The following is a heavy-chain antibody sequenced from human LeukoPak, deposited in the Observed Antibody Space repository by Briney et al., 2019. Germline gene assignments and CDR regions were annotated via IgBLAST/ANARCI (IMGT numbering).Heavy chain of an antibody. D-gene: IGHD6-19*01. V-gene: IGHV4-38-2*02. J-gene: IGHJ4*02. CDR3: ASGYSSGWAIDY. CDR1: GFSISSGYY. CDR2: INHSGST. Sequence: SETLSLTCTVSGFSISSGYYWGWIRQPPGKGLEWIGEINHSGSTNYNPSLKSRVTISVDTSKNQFSLKLSPVTAADTAVYYCASGYSSGWAIDYWGQGTLVTVSS.